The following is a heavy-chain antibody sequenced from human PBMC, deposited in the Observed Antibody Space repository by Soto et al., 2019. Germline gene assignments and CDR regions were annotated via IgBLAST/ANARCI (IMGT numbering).Heavy chain of an antibody. Sequence: SETLSLTCIVSGSSISPYYWSWLRQPPGKGLEWIGKIYYSGITNYNPSRKSRVTISVDTSKNQFSLKLTSVTAADTAVYCCVRVGGYYGDYPNFDYWGQGTLVTVSS. V-gene: IGHV4-59*01. CDR1: GSSISPYY. D-gene: IGHD4-17*01. CDR2: IYYSGIT. CDR3: VRVGGYYGDYPNFDY. J-gene: IGHJ4*02.